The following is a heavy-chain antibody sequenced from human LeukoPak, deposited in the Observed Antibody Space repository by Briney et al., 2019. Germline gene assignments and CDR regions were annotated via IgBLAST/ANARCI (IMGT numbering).Heavy chain of an antibody. CDR3: AKDQSHYASGSFYCFDS. D-gene: IGHD3-10*01. CDR1: GFTFSAYA. Sequence: GGSLRLSCEVSGFTFSAYAMAWVRQAPGKGLEWVSATNSRGLSTYYAASVKGRFTISRDNSRNTLFLQMNSLRAEDTAVYYCAKDQSHYASGSFYCFDSWGQGTLVTVSS. V-gene: IGHV3-23*01. CDR2: TNSRGLST. J-gene: IGHJ4*02.